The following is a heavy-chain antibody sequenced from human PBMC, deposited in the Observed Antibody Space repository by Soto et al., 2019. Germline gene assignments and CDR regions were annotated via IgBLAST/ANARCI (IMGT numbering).Heavy chain of an antibody. CDR2: INTGNGNT. CDR1: GYSFSHYA. V-gene: IGHV1-3*04. D-gene: IGHD3-10*01. J-gene: IGHJ4*02. CDR3: ARGGLSTAMVRVCQF. Sequence: QVQLVQSGAEVKKPGDSLKVSCTAVGYSFSHYAMHWVRQAPGQRPEWMGWINTGNGNTKYSEKLQDRVTITRDTSASTVYRELSSLRSEDTAIYYCARGGLSTAMVRVCQFWGQGTLVTVSS.